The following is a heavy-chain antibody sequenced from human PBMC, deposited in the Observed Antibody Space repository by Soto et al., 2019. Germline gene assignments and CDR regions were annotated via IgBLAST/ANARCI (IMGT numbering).Heavy chain of an antibody. V-gene: IGHV1-3*01. CDR3: ARTRGYCSGGSCYANWFDP. CDR1: GYTFTSYT. D-gene: IGHD2-15*01. Sequence: ASVKVSCKASGYTFTSYTIHWVRQAPGQRLEWMGWINAGNGNTKYSQKFQGRVTITRDTSASTAYMELSSLRSEDTAVYYCARTRGYCSGGSCYANWFDPWGQGTLVTVSS. CDR2: INAGNGNT. J-gene: IGHJ5*02.